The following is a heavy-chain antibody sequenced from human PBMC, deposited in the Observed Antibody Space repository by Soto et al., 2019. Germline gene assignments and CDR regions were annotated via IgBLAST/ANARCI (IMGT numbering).Heavy chain of an antibody. J-gene: IGHJ5*02. V-gene: IGHV4-39*01. CDR3: ARQPTTGDTDLWFDP. CDR2: IFYSGST. CDR1: GDSINSDKYY. Sequence: SETLSLTCSVSGDSINSDKYYWGWIRQPPGKGLEWIGSIFYSGSTYYNPSLASRVTVSVDTSKNEFSLKLRSVTAADTAVYYCARQPTTGDTDLWFDPWGQGPLVTVSS. D-gene: IGHD2-21*01.